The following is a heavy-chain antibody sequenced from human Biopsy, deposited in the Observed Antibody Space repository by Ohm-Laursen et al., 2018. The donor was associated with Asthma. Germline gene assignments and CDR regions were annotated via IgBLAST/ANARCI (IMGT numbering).Heavy chain of an antibody. V-gene: IGHV3-30*03. D-gene: IGHD3-3*01. CDR3: ASQSSGPDFWSGYYYFDY. CDR2: ISYDGPTK. CDR1: GFSFSEFV. J-gene: IGHJ4*02. Sequence: SLRLSCTASGFSFSEFVMHWVRQAPGKGLEWVAVISYDGPTKYYADSVKGRFTISRDNSKNTLYLQMNSLRAEDTAVYYCASQSSGPDFWSGYYYFDYWGQGTLVTVSS.